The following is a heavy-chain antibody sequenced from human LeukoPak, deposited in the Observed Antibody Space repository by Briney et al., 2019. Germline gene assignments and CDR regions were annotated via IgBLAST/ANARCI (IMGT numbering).Heavy chain of an antibody. CDR1: GFTFSSYA. D-gene: IGHD4-17*01. J-gene: IGHJ4*02. CDR3: ASDMTTAD. V-gene: IGHV3-30*04. CDR2: ISYDGSNK. Sequence: GRSLRLSCAASGFTFSSYAMHWVRQAPGKGLEWVAVISYDGSNKYYADSVKGRFTISRDNSKNTLYLQMNSLRAEDTAVYYRASDMTTADWGQGTLVTVSS.